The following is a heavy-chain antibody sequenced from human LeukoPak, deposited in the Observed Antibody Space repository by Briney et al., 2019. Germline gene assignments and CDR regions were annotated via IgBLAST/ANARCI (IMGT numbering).Heavy chain of an antibody. CDR1: GYTFTSYG. D-gene: IGHD3-10*01. CDR3: ARSDITMVRGVITGVDY. CDR2: ISAYNGNT. V-gene: IGHV1-18*01. Sequence: ASVKVSCKASGYTFTSYGISWVRQAPGQGLEWMGWISAYNGNTNYAQKLQGRVTMTTDTSTSTAYMELRSLRSDDTAVYYCARSDITMVRGVITGVDYWGQGTLVTVSS. J-gene: IGHJ4*02.